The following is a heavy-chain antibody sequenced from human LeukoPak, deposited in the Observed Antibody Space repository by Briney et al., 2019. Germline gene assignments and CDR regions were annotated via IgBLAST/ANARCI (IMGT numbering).Heavy chain of an antibody. V-gene: IGHV3-21*01. D-gene: IGHD6-13*01. J-gene: IGHJ4*02. CDR2: ISYRTSHI. CDR3: GRAFPPLRTAAAGDY. CDR1: GFTFSDCD. Sequence: PGGSLRLSCTASGFTFSDCDMNWFRQAPGKGLEWVSSISYRTSHIYYADSVKGRFTLSRDTANNSLYLQMDRLRAEDTAVYFCGRAFPPLRTAAAGDYWGQGTLVTVSS.